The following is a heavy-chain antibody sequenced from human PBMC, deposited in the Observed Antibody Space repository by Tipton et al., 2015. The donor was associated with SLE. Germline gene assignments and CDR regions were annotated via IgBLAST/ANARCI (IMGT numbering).Heavy chain of an antibody. V-gene: IGHV3-23*01. J-gene: IGHJ4*02. CDR1: GFTFSTYA. D-gene: IGHD2/OR15-2a*01. CDR2: ISGSGGST. CDR3: ATGEYRPFDY. Sequence: SLRLSCAASGFTFSTYAMSWVRQAPGKGLEWVSGISGSGGSTYYADSVKGRFTISRDNSKNTLYLQMNNLRVEDTAVYYCATGEYRPFDYWGQGALVTVSS.